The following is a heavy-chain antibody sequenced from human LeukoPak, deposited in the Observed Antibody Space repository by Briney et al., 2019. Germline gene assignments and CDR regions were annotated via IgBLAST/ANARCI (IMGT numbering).Heavy chain of an antibody. V-gene: IGHV5-51*01. CDR1: GYTFNNNY. CDR3: VRGNQKYGDYVRD. Sequence: ESLKISCKGSGYTFNNNYIAWVRQMSGKGLEWMGIIYPGDSDTRYSPSFQGRVTISADESISTAYLQWSSVTATDSAMYYCVRGNQKYGDYVRDWGQGTLVTISS. CDR2: IYPGDSDT. J-gene: IGHJ4*02. D-gene: IGHD4-17*01.